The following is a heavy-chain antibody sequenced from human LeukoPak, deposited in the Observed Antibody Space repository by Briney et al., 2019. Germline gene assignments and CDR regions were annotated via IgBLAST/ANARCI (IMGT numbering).Heavy chain of an antibody. J-gene: IGHJ4*02. D-gene: IGHD3-3*01. V-gene: IGHV1-18*01. CDR1: GYTFTSYG. CDR2: MNAYNGNT. CDR3: ARDVDFWSETGDY. Sequence: ASVKVSCKASGYTFTSYGISWVRQAPGQGREWMGWMNAYNGNTNYAQKLQGRVTMTTDTSISTDYMELRSLRSDDTAVYYCARDVDFWSETGDYWGQGTLVTVSS.